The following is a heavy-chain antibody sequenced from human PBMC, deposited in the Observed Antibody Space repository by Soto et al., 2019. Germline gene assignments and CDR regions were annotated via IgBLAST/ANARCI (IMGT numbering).Heavy chain of an antibody. CDR1: GGAFSAYA. V-gene: IGHV1-69*06. CDR3: VISRNNWKYGMS. Sequence: QVQVEQSGAEIKRPGSSVKVSCKLSGGAFSAYAISWVRQAPGQGLEWMGGIIPALGTTHNAQKFQDRILCTADKSTTTAYMDLRGLRSEDTALVYCVISRNNWKYGMSWGRGTLVTVSS. CDR2: IIPALGTT. J-gene: IGHJ5*02. D-gene: IGHD1-1*01.